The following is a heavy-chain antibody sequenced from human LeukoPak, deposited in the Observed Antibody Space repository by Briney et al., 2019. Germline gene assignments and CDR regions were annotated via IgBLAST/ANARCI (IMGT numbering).Heavy chain of an antibody. V-gene: IGHV3-66*01. CDR2: IYSGSST. D-gene: IGHD5-12*01. J-gene: IGHJ4*02. CDR3: AMGAIVATIDY. Sequence: GGSLRLSCAASGFTFSSYAMSWVRQAPGKGLEWVSLIYSGSSTYYADSVKGRFTISRDKSKNTLYLQMSSLRVEDTAVYYCAMGAIVATIDYWGQGTLVTVSS. CDR1: GFTFSSYA.